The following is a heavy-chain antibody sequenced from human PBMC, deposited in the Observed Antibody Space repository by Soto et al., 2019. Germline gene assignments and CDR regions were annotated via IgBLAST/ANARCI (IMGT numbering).Heavy chain of an antibody. V-gene: IGHV1-69*13. CDR1: GGTFSSYA. CDR3: ATNYYDSSGYQPHFDY. Sequence: SVKVSCKASGGTFSSYAISWVRQAPGQGLEWMGGIIPIFGTANYAQKFQGRVTITADESTSTAYMELSSLRSEDTAVYYCATNYYDSSGYQPHFDYWGQGTLVTVSS. D-gene: IGHD3-22*01. CDR2: IIPIFGTA. J-gene: IGHJ4*02.